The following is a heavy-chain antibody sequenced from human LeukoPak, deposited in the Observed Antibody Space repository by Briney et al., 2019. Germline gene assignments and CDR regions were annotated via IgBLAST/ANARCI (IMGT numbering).Heavy chain of an antibody. Sequence: PGGSLRLSCAASGFTFSSYSMNWVRQAPGKGLEWVSAISGDSRYIYYADSVRGRFTISRDNAENSLYLQMHSLRVEDTAVYYCARAPTVLVGYCSSSSCQADYWGQGTLVTVSS. V-gene: IGHV3-21*01. CDR3: ARAPTVLVGYCSSSSCQADY. CDR1: GFTFSSYS. J-gene: IGHJ4*02. D-gene: IGHD2-2*01. CDR2: ISGDSRYI.